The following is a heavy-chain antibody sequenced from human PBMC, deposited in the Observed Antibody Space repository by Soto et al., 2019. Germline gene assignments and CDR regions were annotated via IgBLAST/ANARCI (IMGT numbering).Heavy chain of an antibody. Sequence: QVQLVESGGGVVQPGRSLRLSCAASGFTFSSYAMHWVRQAPGKGLEWVAVISYDGSNKYYADSVKGRFTISRDNSKNTLYLQMNSLRAEDTAVYYCARDASPMVRGVIDFDYWGQGTLVTVSS. CDR1: GFTFSSYA. CDR2: ISYDGSNK. D-gene: IGHD3-10*01. V-gene: IGHV3-30-3*01. CDR3: ARDASPMVRGVIDFDY. J-gene: IGHJ4*02.